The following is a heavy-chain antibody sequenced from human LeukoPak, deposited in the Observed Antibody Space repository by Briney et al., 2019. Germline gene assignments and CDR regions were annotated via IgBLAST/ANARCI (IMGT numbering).Heavy chain of an antibody. J-gene: IGHJ6*03. CDR2: IITYNGNT. CDR3: AKTTVTSEEYFYYYMDV. D-gene: IGHD4-17*01. Sequence: ASVKVSCKTSGYTSTSYGLSWVRQAPGQGLEWMGWIITYNGNTYYSQKLQGGVTMTTDTSTSTAYMELRSLRSDDTAVYYCAKTTVTSEEYFYYYMDVWGKGTTVTVSS. V-gene: IGHV1-18*01. CDR1: GYTSTSYG.